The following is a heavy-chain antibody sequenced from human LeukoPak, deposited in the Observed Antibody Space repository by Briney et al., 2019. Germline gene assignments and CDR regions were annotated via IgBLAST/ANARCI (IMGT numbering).Heavy chain of an antibody. J-gene: IGHJ3*02. CDR2: IYFTGST. CDR1: GDSIGSYY. Sequence: SETLSLTCTVSGDSIGSYYWSWIRQPPGKGLEWIGYIYFTGSTNYNPSLKSRVIMSVDTSKNQFSLKVTSVNVADTAVYYCARAGIVGDAFDIWGQGTMVTVSS. V-gene: IGHV4-59*01. CDR3: ARAGIVGDAFDI. D-gene: IGHD2-15*01.